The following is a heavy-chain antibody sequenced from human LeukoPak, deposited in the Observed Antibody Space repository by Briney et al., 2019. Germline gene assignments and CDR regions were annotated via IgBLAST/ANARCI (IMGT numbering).Heavy chain of an antibody. CDR2: ISGSGGST. CDR1: GFTFSSYA. D-gene: IGHD6-19*01. J-gene: IGHJ4*02. Sequence: PGGSLRLSCAASGFTFSSYAMSWVRQAPGKGLEWVSAISGSGGSTYYADSVKGRFTISRDSSKNTLYLQMNSLRAEDTAVYYCAKDGIAVAGRPNYFDYWGQGTLVTVSS. CDR3: AKDGIAVAGRPNYFDY. V-gene: IGHV3-23*01.